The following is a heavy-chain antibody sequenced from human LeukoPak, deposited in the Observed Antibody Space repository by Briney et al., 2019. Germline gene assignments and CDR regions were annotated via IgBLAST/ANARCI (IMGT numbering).Heavy chain of an antibody. V-gene: IGHV4-31*03. CDR1: GGSISRGGYY. CDR2: IYYSGST. Sequence: PSETLSLTCTVSGGSISRGGYYWSWIRQHRGKGLEWIGYIYYSGSTYYNPSLKRRVTLSVDTSKNQFSLKLSSVTAADTAVYYCARHSRSGYSDYESAFDIWGQGTMVIVSS. D-gene: IGHD5-12*01. J-gene: IGHJ3*02. CDR3: ARHSRSGYSDYESAFDI.